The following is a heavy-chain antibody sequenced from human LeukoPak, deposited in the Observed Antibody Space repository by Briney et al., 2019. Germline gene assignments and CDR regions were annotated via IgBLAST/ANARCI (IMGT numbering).Heavy chain of an antibody. CDR3: AAICSTTSCYYYYGTDV. D-gene: IGHD2-2*01. J-gene: IGHJ6*02. V-gene: IGHV4-39*01. Sequence: SETLSLTCTVSGGSLSSDTYYWGWIRQPPGKGLEWIGSIYYSGSTYYNTFLKSRVAISLDTSKNQFSLKLSSVTAADTAVYYCAAICSTTSCYYYYGTDVWGQGTPVAVSS. CDR2: IYYSGST. CDR1: GGSLSSDTYY.